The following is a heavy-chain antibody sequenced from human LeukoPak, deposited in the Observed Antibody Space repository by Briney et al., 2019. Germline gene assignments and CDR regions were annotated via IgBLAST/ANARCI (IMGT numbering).Heavy chain of an antibody. CDR1: GFTFCPYW. CDR3: ARGTIAADGDIDY. D-gene: IGHD6-13*01. J-gene: IGHJ4*02. CDR2: ISSDGSRT. V-gene: IGHV3-74*03. Sequence: GGSLRLSCAASGFTFCPYWMHWVRQAPGQGLEWVSLISSDGSRTTYADSVKGRFTISRDNAKNMLYLQMNSLRVEDTAVYYCARGTIAADGDIDYWGQGALVTVSS.